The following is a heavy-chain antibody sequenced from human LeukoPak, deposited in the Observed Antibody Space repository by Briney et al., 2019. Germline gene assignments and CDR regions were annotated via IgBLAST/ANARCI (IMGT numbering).Heavy chain of an antibody. CDR1: GYTFTSYY. D-gene: IGHD2-15*01. CDR3: ARDRPNCSGGSCYSGNYFDY. J-gene: IGHJ4*02. CDR2: INPSGGST. Sequence: ASVKVSCKASGYTFTSYYMHWVRQAPGQGLEWMGIINPSGGSTSYAQKFQGRVTMTRDTSTSTVYMELSSLRSEDTAVYYCARDRPNCSGGSCYSGNYFDYWGQGTLVTVSS. V-gene: IGHV1-46*01.